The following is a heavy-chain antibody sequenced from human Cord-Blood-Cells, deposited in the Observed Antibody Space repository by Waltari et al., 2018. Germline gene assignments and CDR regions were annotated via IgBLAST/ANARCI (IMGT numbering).Heavy chain of an antibody. CDR2: MNPNSGNT. J-gene: IGHJ3*02. V-gene: IGHV1-8*03. Sequence: QVQLVQSGAEVKKPGASVKVSCKASGYTFTSYDINWVRQATGQGLEWMGGMNPNSGNTGYAQEFQGRVTITRNTAISTAYMELSSLRSEDTAVYYCAREENWGVAFDIWGQGTMVTVSS. CDR1: GYTFTSYD. CDR3: AREENWGVAFDI. D-gene: IGHD7-27*01.